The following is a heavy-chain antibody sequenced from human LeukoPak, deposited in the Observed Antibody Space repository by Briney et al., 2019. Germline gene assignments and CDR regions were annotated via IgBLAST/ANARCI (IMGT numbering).Heavy chain of an antibody. D-gene: IGHD6-19*01. V-gene: IGHV6-1*01. J-gene: IGHJ5*02. CDR3: ARGGAGWYVPVFDP. CDR1: GDSVSNNGAS. Sequence: PSQTLSLTCAISGDSVSNNGASWNWIRQSPSRGLEWLGRTYYRTRWYFDYAVSVRSRATINPDTSKNQFSLQLDSVTPEDTAVYYCARGGAGWYVPVFDPWGQGTLVTVSS. CDR2: TYYRTRWYF.